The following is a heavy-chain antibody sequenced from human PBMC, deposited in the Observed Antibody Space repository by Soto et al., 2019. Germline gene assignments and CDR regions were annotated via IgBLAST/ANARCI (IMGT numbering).Heavy chain of an antibody. CDR1: GYTFSGYY. V-gene: IGHV1-2*02. CDR3: ARSLTEGYCTITGCYTRPLYGMDV. Sequence: ASVKVSCKASGYTFSGYYIHWLRQAPGQGLEWMGWINPNSGGTNYAQKFRGRVTVTRDTPTSTAYRELSRLTSDDTAVYYCARSLTEGYCTITGCYTRPLYGMDVWGQGTTVTVSS. J-gene: IGHJ6*02. CDR2: INPNSGGT. D-gene: IGHD2-2*02.